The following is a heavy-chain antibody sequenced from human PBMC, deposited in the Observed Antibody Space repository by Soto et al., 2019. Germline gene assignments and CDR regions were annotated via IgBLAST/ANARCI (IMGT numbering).Heavy chain of an antibody. CDR1: GYTFTSYG. D-gene: IGHD6-6*01. CDR2: MNPNSGNT. J-gene: IGHJ5*02. V-gene: IGHV1-8*02. Sequence: ASVKVSCKASGYTFTSYGISWVRQAPGQGLEWMGWMNPNSGNTGYAQKFQGRVTMTRNTSISTAYMDLSSLRSEDTAVYYCAREKGSSGFEPWGQGTLVTVSS. CDR3: AREKGSSGFEP.